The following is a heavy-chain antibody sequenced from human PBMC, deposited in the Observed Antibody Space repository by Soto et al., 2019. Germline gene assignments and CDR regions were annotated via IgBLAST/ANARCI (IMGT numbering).Heavy chain of an antibody. J-gene: IGHJ6*02. V-gene: IGHV5-10-1*01. D-gene: IGHD6-13*01. CDR1: GYSFATYW. CDR2: IDPSDSYT. CDR3: VKQDGTGYYCYGVSV. Sequence: GESLKISCKGSGYSFATYWINWARQMPGKGLEWVGRIDPSDSYTNYSPSFQGHVTISADKSINTAYLQWSNLKASDSAIYYCVKQDGTGYYCYGVSVWGRGTTVTVSS.